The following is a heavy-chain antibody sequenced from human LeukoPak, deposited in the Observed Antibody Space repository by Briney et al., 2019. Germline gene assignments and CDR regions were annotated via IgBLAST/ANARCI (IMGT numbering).Heavy chain of an antibody. V-gene: IGHV3-7*03. J-gene: IGHJ6*02. Sequence: GGSVRLSCAASGITFSSDWMNWARQAPGQGLEWVVSINHNGNVHYYVDSVKGRFTISRDNAKSSLYLQMSNLRAEDTAVYFCARGGGLDVWGQGATVTVSS. D-gene: IGHD5-12*01. CDR2: INHNGNVH. CDR1: GITFSSDW. CDR3: ARGGGLDV.